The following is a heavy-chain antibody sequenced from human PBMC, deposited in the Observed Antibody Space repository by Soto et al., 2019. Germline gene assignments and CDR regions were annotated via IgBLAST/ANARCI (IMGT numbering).Heavy chain of an antibody. J-gene: IGHJ6*02. CDR1: GGTFSSYA. D-gene: IGHD7-27*01. Sequence: QVQLVQSGAEVKKPGSSVKVSCKASGGTFSSYAISWVRQAPGQGLEWMGGIIPIFGTANYAQKFQGRVTITADKSTSTACMELSSLRSEDTAVYYCARHRSMSHTPLGGMDVWGQGTTVTVSS. V-gene: IGHV1-69*06. CDR2: IIPIFGTA. CDR3: ARHRSMSHTPLGGMDV.